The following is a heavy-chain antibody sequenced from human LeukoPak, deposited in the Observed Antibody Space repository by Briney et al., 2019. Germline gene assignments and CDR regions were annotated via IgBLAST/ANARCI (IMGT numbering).Heavy chain of an antibody. J-gene: IGHJ4*02. D-gene: IGHD4-23*01. V-gene: IGHV4-28*01. CDR2: IFNSGNA. Sequence: PSDTLSLTCAVSGYSITSPNWWGWVRQPPGKGLEWIGYIFNSGNAYYNPSLKSRISMSVDTSKNQFSLNLSSVTAVDTAVYYCARSVDGGNSPFDYWGQGTLVTASS. CDR3: ARSVDGGNSPFDY. CDR1: GYSITSPNW.